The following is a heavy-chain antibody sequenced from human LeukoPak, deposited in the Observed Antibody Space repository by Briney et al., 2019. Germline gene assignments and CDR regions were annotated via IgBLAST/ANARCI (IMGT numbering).Heavy chain of an antibody. CDR1: GGSISSSHYY. J-gene: IGHJ4*02. D-gene: IGHD1-26*01. CDR3: ARHDSYSGSCLDY. Sequence: TPSETLSLTCSVSGGSISSSHYYWGWIRQPPGKGLEWIGSIYYSGTTYYNPSLKSRVTISADTSKNQFSLRLSSVTAADTAVYHCARHDSYSGSCLDYWGQGTLVTVSS. V-gene: IGHV4-39*01. CDR2: IYYSGTT.